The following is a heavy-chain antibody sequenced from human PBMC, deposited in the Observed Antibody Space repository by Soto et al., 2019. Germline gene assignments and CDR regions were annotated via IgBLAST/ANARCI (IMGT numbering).Heavy chain of an antibody. CDR1: AGTLTNFINYP. CDR3: ARRNTFGFLRYFDN. CDR2: IVPNIGTV. V-gene: IGHV1-69*06. Sequence: QVQLVQSGAEVMQPGSSVKVSCKPSAGTLTNFINYPINWVRQSPGQGLEWMGGIVPNIGTVNYAQKFQGRVTMTADKSTGTVYMELSSLRSDDSALYYCARRNTFGFLRYFDNWGQGTLVTVSS. J-gene: IGHJ4*02. D-gene: IGHD3-16*01.